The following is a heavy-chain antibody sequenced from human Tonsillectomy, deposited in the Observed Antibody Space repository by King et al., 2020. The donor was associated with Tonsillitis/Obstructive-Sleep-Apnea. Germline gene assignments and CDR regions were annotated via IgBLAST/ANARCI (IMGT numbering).Heavy chain of an antibody. CDR3: AREGAYYDSRAYYFDY. Sequence: VQLVESGGGVVQPGRSLRLSCAASGFTFSSYGMHWVRQAPGKGLEWVAVIWYDGSNKYYADSVKGRFTISRDNSKNTLYLQMNSLRAEDTAVYYCAREGAYYDSRAYYFDYWGQGTLVTVSS. CDR1: GFTFSSYG. J-gene: IGHJ4*02. CDR2: IWYDGSNK. V-gene: IGHV3-33*01. D-gene: IGHD3-22*01.